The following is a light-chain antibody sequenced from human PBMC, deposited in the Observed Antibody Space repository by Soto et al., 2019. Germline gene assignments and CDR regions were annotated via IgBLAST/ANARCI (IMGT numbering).Light chain of an antibody. Sequence: EIVMTQSPVTLSVSPGERATLSCRASQSVRSTYLAWYQQKPGQAPRLLIFGVSNRAAGIPARFSGSGSGTEFTLTISSLQSEDFALYYCQQHINWPLTFGGGTKV. CDR2: GVS. CDR1: QSVRSTY. J-gene: IGKJ4*01. CDR3: QQHINWPLT. V-gene: IGKV3-15*01.